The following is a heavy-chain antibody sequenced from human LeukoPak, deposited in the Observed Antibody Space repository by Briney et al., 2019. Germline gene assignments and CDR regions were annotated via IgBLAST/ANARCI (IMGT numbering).Heavy chain of an antibody. V-gene: IGHV1-2*02. Sequence: ASVKVSCKASGYTFTAYHMHWVRQAPGQGLEWMGWINPNSGGTNYEQKFQGRVTMTRDTSISTAYMELRSLRPDDTAVYFCAREDDRSFGAYDCWGQGTLVTVS. D-gene: IGHD4-17*01. CDR2: INPNSGGT. CDR1: GYTFTAYH. CDR3: AREDDRSFGAYDC. J-gene: IGHJ4*02.